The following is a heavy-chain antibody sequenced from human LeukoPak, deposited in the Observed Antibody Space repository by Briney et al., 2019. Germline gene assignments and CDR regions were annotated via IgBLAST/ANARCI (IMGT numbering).Heavy chain of an antibody. CDR2: IIPIFGTT. CDR3: AREHCSSTSCHNWFDP. Sequence: SVEVSCKASGGTFSSNAISWVRQAPGQGLEWMGGIIPIFGTTNYAQKLQGRVTITADESTGTAYMELSSLRSEDTAVYYCAREHCSSTSCHNWFDPWGQGTLVTVSS. D-gene: IGHD2-2*01. V-gene: IGHV1-69*13. CDR1: GGTFSSNA. J-gene: IGHJ5*02.